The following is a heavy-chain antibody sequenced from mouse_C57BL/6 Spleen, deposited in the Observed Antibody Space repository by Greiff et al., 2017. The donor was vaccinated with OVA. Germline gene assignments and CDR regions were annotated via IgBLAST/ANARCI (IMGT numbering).Heavy chain of an antibody. J-gene: IGHJ2*01. Sequence: VMLVESGPGLVAPSQSLSITCTVSGFSLTSYAISWVRQPPGKGLEWLGVIWTGGGTNYNSALKSRLSISKDNSKSQVFLKMNSLQTDDTARYYCARKGYDYDGGYFDYWGQGTTLTVSS. V-gene: IGHV2-9-1*01. D-gene: IGHD2-4*01. CDR2: IWTGGGT. CDR1: GFSLTSYA. CDR3: ARKGYDYDGGYFDY.